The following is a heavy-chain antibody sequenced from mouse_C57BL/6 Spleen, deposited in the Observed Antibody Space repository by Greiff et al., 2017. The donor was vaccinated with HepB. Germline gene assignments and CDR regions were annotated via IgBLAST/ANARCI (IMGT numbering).Heavy chain of an antibody. D-gene: IGHD1-1*01. CDR2: IDPSDSET. Sequence: VQLQQPGAELVRPGSSVKLSCKASGYTFTSYWMHWVKQRPIQGLEWIGNIDPSDSETHYNQKFKDKATLTVDKSSSTAYMQLSSLTSEDSAVYYCARRDTTVVSPFAYWGQGTLVTVSA. CDR3: ARRDTTVVSPFAY. V-gene: IGHV1-52*01. CDR1: GYTFTSYW. J-gene: IGHJ3*01.